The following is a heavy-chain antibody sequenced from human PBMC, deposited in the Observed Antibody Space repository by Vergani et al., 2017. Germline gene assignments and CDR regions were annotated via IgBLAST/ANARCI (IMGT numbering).Heavy chain of an antibody. CDR1: GLTLSSYG. J-gene: IGHJ6*03. V-gene: IGHV3-30*02. CDR2: TRPHEDGA. CDR3: ARLQKEGITIFGVVINYMDV. Sequence: QVQLVESGGGVVQPGGSMRLSCSASGLTLSSYGVHWVRQAPGRGLESVTFTRPHEDGAFYSASVRGRFTVSRDNSKNTLSLQMNSLRPEDTAVYYCARLQKEGITIFGVVINYMDVWGKGTTVTVSS. D-gene: IGHD3-3*01.